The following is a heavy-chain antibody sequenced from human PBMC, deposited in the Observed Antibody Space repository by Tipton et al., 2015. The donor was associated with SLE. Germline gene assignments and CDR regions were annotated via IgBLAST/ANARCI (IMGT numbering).Heavy chain of an antibody. D-gene: IGHD6-6*01. CDR3: ARGRGSSSSGHY. J-gene: IGHJ4*02. V-gene: IGHV4-59*12. Sequence: TLSLTCTVSAGSISSYYWSWIRQPPGKGLEWIGDIYYSGSTNYNPSLKSRVTISVDTSKNQFSLKLSSVTAADTAVYYCARGRGSSSSGHYWGQGTLATVSS. CDR2: IYYSGST. CDR1: AGSISSYY.